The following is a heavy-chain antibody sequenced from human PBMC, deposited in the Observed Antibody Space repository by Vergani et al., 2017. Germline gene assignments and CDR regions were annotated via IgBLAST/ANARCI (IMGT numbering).Heavy chain of an antibody. CDR1: GGSFSGYY. V-gene: IGHV4-34*01. CDR2: INHGGST. Sequence: QVQLQQWGAGLLKPSETLSLTCAVYGGSFSGYYWSWIRQPPGKGLEWIGEINHGGSTNDNPSLKSRVTISVDTSKNHFSLKLSSVTAADTAVYYCASGVTSFGVVIWLAGLDPWGQGTLVTVSS. D-gene: IGHD3-3*01. CDR3: ASGVTSFGVVIWLAGLDP. J-gene: IGHJ5*02.